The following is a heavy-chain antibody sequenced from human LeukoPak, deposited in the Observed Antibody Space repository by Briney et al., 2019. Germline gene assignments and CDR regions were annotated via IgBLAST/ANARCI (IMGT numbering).Heavy chain of an antibody. CDR3: TKEFCGSRAACAGGSYYDF. D-gene: IGHD2-15*01. J-gene: IGHJ2*01. V-gene: IGHV3-13*01. CDR1: GLTSRKND. Sequence: QPGGSLRFSFEASGLTSRKNDFPGFGKPQGKGLDWSPVFGVTGGTYYADSVKGRFTISREDAANSLYLQMRSLGAEDTALYYCTKEFCGSRAACAGGSYYDFWGRGALVTVSS. CDR2: FGVTGGT.